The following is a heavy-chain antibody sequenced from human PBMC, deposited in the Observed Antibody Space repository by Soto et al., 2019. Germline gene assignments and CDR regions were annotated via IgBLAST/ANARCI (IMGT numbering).Heavy chain of an antibody. CDR1: GGSISSYY. CDR2: IYYSGST. V-gene: IGHV4-59*01. D-gene: IGHD5-12*01. J-gene: IGHJ4*02. Sequence: LSLTCTVSGGSISSYYWSWIRQPPGKGLEWIGYIYYSGSTNYNPSLKSRVTISVDTSKNQFSLKLSSVTAADTAVYYRARALGYSGYELPDYWGQGTLVTVSS. CDR3: ARALGYSGYELPDY.